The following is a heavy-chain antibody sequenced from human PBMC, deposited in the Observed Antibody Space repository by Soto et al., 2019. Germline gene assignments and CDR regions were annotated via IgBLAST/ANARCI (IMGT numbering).Heavy chain of an antibody. D-gene: IGHD3-16*01. J-gene: IGHJ6*03. CDR2: IWYDGSNK. CDR3: ARATLPPFNYHSYYMDF. Sequence: GGSLRLSCAASGFTFSSYGMHWVRQAPGKGLEWVAVIWYDGSNKYYADSVKGRFTISRDNSKNTLYLQMNSLRAEDTAVYYCARATLPPFNYHSYYMDFWGKGTTVTLSS. CDR1: GFTFSSYG. V-gene: IGHV3-33*01.